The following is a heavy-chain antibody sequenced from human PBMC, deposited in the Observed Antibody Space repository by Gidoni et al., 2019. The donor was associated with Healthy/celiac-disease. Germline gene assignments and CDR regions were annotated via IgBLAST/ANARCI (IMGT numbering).Heavy chain of an antibody. Sequence: QVQLVQSGAEVKKPGASVKVSCKASGYTFTSYAMHWVRQAPGQRLEWMGWINAGNGNTKYSQKFQGRVTITRDTSASTAYMELSSLRSEDTAVYYCARPGVGATGYFDYWGQGTLVTVSS. CDR1: GYTFTSYA. CDR2: INAGNGNT. CDR3: ARPGVGATGYFDY. J-gene: IGHJ4*02. V-gene: IGHV1-3*01. D-gene: IGHD1-26*01.